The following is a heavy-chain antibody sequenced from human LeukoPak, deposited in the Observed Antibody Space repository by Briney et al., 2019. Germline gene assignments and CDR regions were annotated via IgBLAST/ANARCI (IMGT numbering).Heavy chain of an antibody. D-gene: IGHD4-23*01. CDR2: IYYSGST. CDR3: ARESQYGGNDY. J-gene: IGHJ4*02. Sequence: PSETLSLTCTVSGGSIRSSYYYWSWIRQHPGKGLEWIGYIYYSGSTYYNPSLKSRVTISVDTSKNQFSLKLSSVTAADTAVYYCARESQYGGNDYWGQGTLVTVSS. V-gene: IGHV4-31*03. CDR1: GGSIRSSYYY.